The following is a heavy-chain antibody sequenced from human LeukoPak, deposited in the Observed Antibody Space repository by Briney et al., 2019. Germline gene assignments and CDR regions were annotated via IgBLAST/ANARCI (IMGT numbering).Heavy chain of an antibody. CDR1: EFTFSSYA. J-gene: IGHJ5*02. CDR3: AKGRYSGSYYNWFDP. CDR2: ISGSGGST. Sequence: PGGSLRLSCAASEFTFSSYAMSWVRQAPGKGLEWVSAISGSGGSTYYADSVKGRFTISRDTSKNTLYLQMNSLRAEDTAVYYCAKGRYSGSYYNWFDPWGQGTLVTVSS. V-gene: IGHV3-23*01. D-gene: IGHD1-26*01.